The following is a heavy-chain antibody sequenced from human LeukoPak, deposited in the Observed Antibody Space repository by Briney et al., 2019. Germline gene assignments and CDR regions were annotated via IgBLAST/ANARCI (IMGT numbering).Heavy chain of an antibody. V-gene: IGHV4-34*01. CDR3: ARGAGSTTSNDAFDI. CDR1: GGSFSGYY. J-gene: IGHJ3*02. D-gene: IGHD1-1*01. CDR2: INHSGST. Sequence: NPSETLSLTCAVYGGSFSGYYWSWIRQPPGKGLEWIGDINHSGSTNYNPSLKSRVTISVDTSKNQFSLKLTSVTAADTAVYYCARGAGSTTSNDAFDIWGQGTMVTVSS.